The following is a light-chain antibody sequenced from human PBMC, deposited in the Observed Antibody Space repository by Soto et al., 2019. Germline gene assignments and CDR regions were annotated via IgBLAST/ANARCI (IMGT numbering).Light chain of an antibody. J-gene: IGLJ3*02. V-gene: IGLV2-23*01. CDR1: SSDIGSYNL. CDR2: EDT. Sequence: QSALTQPASVSGSPGQSIAISCTGTSSDIGSYNLVSWYQQHPGKAPKLMIYEDTKWPSGVSNRFSGSKSGNTASLTISGLQAEDDADYYCCSYAGSSTLVVFGGGTKLTVL. CDR3: CSYAGSSTLVV.